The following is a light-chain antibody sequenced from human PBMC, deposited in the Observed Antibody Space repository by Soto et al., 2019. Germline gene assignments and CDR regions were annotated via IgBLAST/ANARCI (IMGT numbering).Light chain of an antibody. CDR3: SSYTSSSTLYV. J-gene: IGLJ1*01. CDR1: SSDIGGYNY. Sequence: QSALTQPASVSLSPGQSITISGAGTSSDIGGYNYVSWYQQHPGKAPKVMIYEVSNRPSGVSNRFSGSKSGNTASLTISGLQAEDEADYYCSSYTSSSTLYVFGSGTKVTVL. CDR2: EVS. V-gene: IGLV2-14*01.